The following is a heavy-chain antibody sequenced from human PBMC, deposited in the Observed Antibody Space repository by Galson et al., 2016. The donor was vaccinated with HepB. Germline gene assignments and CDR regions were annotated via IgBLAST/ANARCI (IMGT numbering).Heavy chain of an antibody. CDR2: IIPIFGTT. CDR3: ARDSIGYSYGRAGHDY. J-gene: IGHJ4*02. V-gene: IGHV1-69*13. CDR1: GGTFSSYA. D-gene: IGHD5-18*01. Sequence: SVKVSCKASGGTFSSYAISWVRQAPGQGLEWMGGIIPIFGTTNYAQKFQGRVTITADESTSTAYMELSSLRSEDTAVYYCARDSIGYSYGRAGHDYWGQGTLVTVSS.